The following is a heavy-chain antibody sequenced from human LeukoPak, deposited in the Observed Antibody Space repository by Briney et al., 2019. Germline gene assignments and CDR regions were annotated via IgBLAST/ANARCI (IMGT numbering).Heavy chain of an antibody. CDR3: ASKRKQQLGAD. D-gene: IGHD6-13*01. Sequence: GGSLRLSCVVSGFSLNSFWMDWVRQAPGKGLVWVAGMRTDGSSVDYADSVKGRFTISRDNAKNSLYLQMNSLRAEDTAVYYCASKRKQQLGADWGQGTLVTVSS. J-gene: IGHJ4*02. V-gene: IGHV3-74*01. CDR1: GFSLNSFW. CDR2: MRTDGSSV.